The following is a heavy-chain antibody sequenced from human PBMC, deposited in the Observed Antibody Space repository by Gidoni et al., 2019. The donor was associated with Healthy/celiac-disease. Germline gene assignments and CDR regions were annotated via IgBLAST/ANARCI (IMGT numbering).Heavy chain of an antibody. CDR2: IKSKTDGGTT. Sequence: EVQLVESGGGLVKPGGSLRLSCAASGFTFSNAWMIWVRQAPGKGLEWVGRIKSKTDGGTTDYAAPVKGRFTISRDDSKNTLYLQMNSLKTEDTAVYYCTTHYDIVTGYSDPDYWGQGTLVTVSS. V-gene: IGHV3-15*01. D-gene: IGHD3-9*01. CDR3: TTHYDIVTGYSDPDY. J-gene: IGHJ4*02. CDR1: GFTFSNAW.